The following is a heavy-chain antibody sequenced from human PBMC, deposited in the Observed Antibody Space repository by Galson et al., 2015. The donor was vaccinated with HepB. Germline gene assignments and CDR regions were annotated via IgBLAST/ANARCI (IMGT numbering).Heavy chain of an antibody. CDR2: IIPMSGST. V-gene: IGHV1-69*06. D-gene: IGHD5-12*01. CDR1: GDTFNKYS. Sequence: SVKVSCKASGDTFNKYSINWVRQAPGQGLEWMGGIIPMSGSTNYAHKFRGRITITADTSTATVNMDLTSLRSEDTAVYYCAGHASRSWFAIWWDSWGQGTLVTVSS. CDR3: AGHASRSWFAIWWDS. J-gene: IGHJ4*02.